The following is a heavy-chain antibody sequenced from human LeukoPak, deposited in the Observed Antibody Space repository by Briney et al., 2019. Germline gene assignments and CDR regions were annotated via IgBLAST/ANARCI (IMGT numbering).Heavy chain of an antibody. J-gene: IGHJ4*02. CDR2: ISSSSSYI. D-gene: IGHD3-10*01. V-gene: IGHV3-21*01. Sequence: GGSLRLSCAASGFTFSSYSMNWVRQAPGKGLEWVSSISSSSSYIYYADSVKGRFTISRDNAKNSLYLQMNSLRAEDTAVYYCARGFLWFGEAQVGYWGQGTLVTVSS. CDR1: GFTFSSYS. CDR3: ARGFLWFGEAQVGY.